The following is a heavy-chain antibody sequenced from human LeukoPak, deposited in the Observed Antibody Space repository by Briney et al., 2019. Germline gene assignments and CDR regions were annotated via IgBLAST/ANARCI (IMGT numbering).Heavy chain of an antibody. V-gene: IGHV4-4*08. CDR1: GGSITGYH. Sequence: SETLSLTCTVSGGSITGYHWSCIRRPPGKGLGWIGYIYSSETTNYKPSLKSRVTISADTSKNQFSLKLTSVTAADTAIYYCARRNDFDIWGQGTMVTVSS. CDR3: ARRNDFDI. CDR2: IYSSETT. J-gene: IGHJ3*02.